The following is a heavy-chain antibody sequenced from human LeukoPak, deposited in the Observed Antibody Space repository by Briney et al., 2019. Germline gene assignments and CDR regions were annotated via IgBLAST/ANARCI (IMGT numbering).Heavy chain of an antibody. V-gene: IGHV4-34*01. CDR1: GGSFSGYY. D-gene: IGHD1-1*01. Sequence: SETLSLTCAVYGGSFSGYYWSWTRQPPGKGLEWIGEINHSGSTNYNPSLKSRVTISVDTSKNQFSLKLSSVTAADTAVYYCARGIWRYLGRYFDYWGQGTLVTVSS. CDR2: INHSGST. CDR3: ARGIWRYLGRYFDY. J-gene: IGHJ4*02.